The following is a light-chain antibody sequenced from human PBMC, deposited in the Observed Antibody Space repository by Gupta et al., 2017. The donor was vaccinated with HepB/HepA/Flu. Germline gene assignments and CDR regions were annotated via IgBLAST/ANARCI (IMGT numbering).Light chain of an antibody. CDR3: QSYEIINPVV. CDR2: EDN. V-gene: IGLV6-57*03. J-gene: IGLJ2*01. CDR1: SGSIVRNY. Sequence: FILTQPHSVSESPRTTVAISCTRSSGSIVRNYVQWYQQRPANAPTTVIYEDNQRPAGGPHRVSGSIDRSSNAASLNISGLKTEDEADYYCQSYEIINPVVFGGGTKLTVL.